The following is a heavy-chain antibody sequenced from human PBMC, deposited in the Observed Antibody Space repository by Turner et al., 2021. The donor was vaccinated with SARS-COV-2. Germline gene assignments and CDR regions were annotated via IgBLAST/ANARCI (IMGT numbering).Heavy chain of an antibody. V-gene: IGHV3-66*02. CDR2: IYSVNST. CDR1: GFTVRSNY. CDR3: ARDLTGGRGP. J-gene: IGHJ5*02. Sequence: EVPLVESGGGWVQPGGCMRLSCAASGFTVRSNYMSWVRQAPWNGLEWVTVIYSVNSTLYADSVKGRFTISSDSSKNSVYHQMNRLRTKDTAVYYCARDLTGGRGPWGQGPWSPSPQ.